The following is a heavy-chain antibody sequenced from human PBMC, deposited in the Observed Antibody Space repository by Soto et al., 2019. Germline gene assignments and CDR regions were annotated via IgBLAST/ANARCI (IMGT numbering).Heavy chain of an antibody. J-gene: IGHJ4*02. V-gene: IGHV3-21*06. CDR3: ARPRRITIFGVANYYFDY. Sequence: GGSLRLSCSASGFTFSDENMSWVRQVPGKGLEWVSGISGGGSYIFYADSVQGRFSISRDNPKNSLFLEMNSLRVEDTAVYYCARPRRITIFGVANYYFDYWGQGTLVTVSS. D-gene: IGHD3-3*01. CDR1: GFTFSDEN. CDR2: ISGGGSYI.